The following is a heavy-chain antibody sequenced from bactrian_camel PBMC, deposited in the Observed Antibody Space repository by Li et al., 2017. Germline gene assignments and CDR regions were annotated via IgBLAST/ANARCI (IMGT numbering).Heavy chain of an antibody. CDR2: ITRDGAIT. V-gene: IGHV3-3*01. Sequence: QLVESGGGTVQAGGSLTLSCRASVPINRYCLAWFRQAPGKEREGVAGITRDGAITYGDSVQGRFTISQDDAERTVTLQMNSLKPDDTAIYYCAAANVPVVAIATMTRVLREMDFPDWGRGTQVTVSS. CDR3: AAANVPVVAIATMTRVLREMDFPD. J-gene: IGHJ4*01. D-gene: IGHD3*01. CDR1: VPINRYC.